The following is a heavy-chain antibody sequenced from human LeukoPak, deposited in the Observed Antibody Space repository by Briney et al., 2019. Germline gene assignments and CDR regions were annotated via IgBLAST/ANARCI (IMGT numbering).Heavy chain of an antibody. V-gene: IGHV5-51*01. Sequence: GESLKISCKGSGYNFTSYWIGWVRQMPGKGLEWMGIIYPGDSDTRYSPSFQGQVTISADKSISTAYLQWSSLKASDTAMYYCARGGYCGGDCYPWYNWFDPWGQGTLVTVSS. J-gene: IGHJ5*02. CDR3: ARGGYCGGDCYPWYNWFDP. CDR1: GYNFTSYW. D-gene: IGHD2-21*02. CDR2: IYPGDSDT.